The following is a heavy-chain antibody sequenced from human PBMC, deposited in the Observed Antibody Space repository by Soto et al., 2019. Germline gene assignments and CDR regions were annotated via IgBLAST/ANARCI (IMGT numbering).Heavy chain of an antibody. CDR2: IYFRGNT. Sequence: SETLSLPCSVSCDSINSDKYYWICIRQPPRKGLEWIGSIYFRGNTYYHRSLKSRVIMSVDTSRTRFTLEVTSVTAADSAVYYCATHSLDSGYGSSWGPGTLVTVS. V-gene: IGHV4-39*01. CDR1: CDSINSDKYY. D-gene: IGHD5-12*01. J-gene: IGHJ5*02. CDR3: ATHSLDSGYGSS.